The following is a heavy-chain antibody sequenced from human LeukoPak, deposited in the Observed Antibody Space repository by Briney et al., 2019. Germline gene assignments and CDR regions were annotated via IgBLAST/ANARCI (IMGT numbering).Heavy chain of an antibody. Sequence: SETLSLTCSVSGGSISSAGFYWSWIRHLPGKGLEWIGYIYYSGSTYYNPSLKSRVTISLDTSKEQFSLKLSSVTAADTAIYYCARAPGDGYNEFGYYGLDVWGQGTTVTVSS. CDR1: GGSISSAGFY. V-gene: IGHV4-31*03. D-gene: IGHD5-24*01. CDR3: ARAPGDGYNEFGYYGLDV. J-gene: IGHJ6*02. CDR2: IYYSGST.